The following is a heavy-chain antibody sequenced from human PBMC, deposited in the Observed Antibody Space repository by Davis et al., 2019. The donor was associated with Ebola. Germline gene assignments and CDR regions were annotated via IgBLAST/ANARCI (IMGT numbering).Heavy chain of an antibody. CDR1: GFSFSTFW. D-gene: IGHD3-10*01. V-gene: IGHV3-74*01. CDR3: ARVISYNALDP. Sequence: HTGGPLRLSCAASGFSFSTFWMHWVRQVPGKGLEWVSQISSDGSYIGYADSVKGRFTISRDNAKNTVYLQMNSLRAEDTAVYYCARVISYNALDPWGQGTLVTVSS. CDR2: ISSDGSYI. J-gene: IGHJ5*02.